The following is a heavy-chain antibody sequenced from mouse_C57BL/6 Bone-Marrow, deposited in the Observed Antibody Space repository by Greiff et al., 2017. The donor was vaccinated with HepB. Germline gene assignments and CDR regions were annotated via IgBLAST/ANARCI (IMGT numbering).Heavy chain of an antibody. CDR2: LYPGSGST. V-gene: IGHV1-55*01. Sequence: QVQLQQPGAELVKPGASVKMSCKASGYTFTSYWITWVKQRPGQGLEWIGDLYPGSGSTNYNEKFKSKATLTVDTSSSTAYMQRSSLTSEDSAVYYCARWLIYYDYDEGFAYWGQGTLVTVSA. CDR1: GYTFTSYW. CDR3: ARWLIYYDYDEGFAY. D-gene: IGHD2-4*01. J-gene: IGHJ3*01.